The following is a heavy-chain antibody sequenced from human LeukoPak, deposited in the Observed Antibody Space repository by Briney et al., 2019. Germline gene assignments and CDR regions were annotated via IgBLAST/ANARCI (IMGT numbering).Heavy chain of an antibody. J-gene: IGHJ4*02. D-gene: IGHD6-13*01. Sequence: GGSLRLSCAASGFTFSTYAMNWVRQAPGKGLEWVSAISCSGNSTYYADSVKGRFTISRDNSKNTLYLHMNSPRAEDTAVYYCAKDGILSGRIAPLDYWGQGTLVTVSS. V-gene: IGHV3-23*01. CDR2: ISCSGNST. CDR1: GFTFSTYA. CDR3: AKDGILSGRIAPLDY.